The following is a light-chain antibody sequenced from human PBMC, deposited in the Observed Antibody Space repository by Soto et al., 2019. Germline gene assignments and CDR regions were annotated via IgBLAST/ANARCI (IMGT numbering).Light chain of an antibody. Sequence: QSVLTQPPSASGTPGQRVTISCSGSSSNIGSNTVNWYQQLPGTAPKLLIYSNNQRPSGVPDRFSGCKSGTSASLAISGLQSEDEADYYCAAWDDSLNGYVFGTGTKVTGL. CDR3: AAWDDSLNGYV. CDR1: SSNIGSNT. V-gene: IGLV1-44*01. CDR2: SNN. J-gene: IGLJ1*01.